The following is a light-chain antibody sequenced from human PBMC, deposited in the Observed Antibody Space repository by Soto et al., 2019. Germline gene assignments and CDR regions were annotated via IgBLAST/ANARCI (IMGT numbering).Light chain of an antibody. CDR1: QSVSSTY. Sequence: EIVLTQSPGTLSLSPGERATLSCRASQSVSSTYLAWYQQTPGQAPRLLIYGASSRATGIPDRFIGSGSRTDVTITISRLQPEDFAVYSCQQYGSAPLFSFGPGTKVDIK. J-gene: IGKJ3*01. CDR2: GAS. V-gene: IGKV3-20*01. CDR3: QQYGSAPLFS.